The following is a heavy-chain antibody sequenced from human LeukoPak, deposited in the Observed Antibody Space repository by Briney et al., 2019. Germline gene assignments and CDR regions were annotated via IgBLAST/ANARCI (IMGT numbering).Heavy chain of an antibody. V-gene: IGHV4-59*08. CDR1: GGSISSYY. CDR2: IYYSGST. J-gene: IGHJ4*02. Sequence: PSETLSLTCTVSGGSISSYYWSWIRQPPGKGLEWIGYIYYSGSTNYNPSLKSRVTISVDTSKNQFSLKLSSVTAADTAVYYCARQGTMGGYNKRYFDYWGQGTLVTVSS. CDR3: ARQGTMGGYNKRYFDY. D-gene: IGHD5-24*01.